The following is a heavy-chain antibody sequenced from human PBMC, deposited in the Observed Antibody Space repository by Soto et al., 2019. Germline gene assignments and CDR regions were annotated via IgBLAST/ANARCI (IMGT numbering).Heavy chain of an antibody. V-gene: IGHV4-30-4*01. CDR3: ARDRGYCSGGSCYTNWFDP. J-gene: IGHJ5*02. CDR2: IYYSGST. D-gene: IGHD2-15*01. CDR1: GGSISSGDYY. Sequence: TLSLTCTVSGGSISSGDYYWSWIRQPPGKGLEWIGYIYYSGSTYYNPSLKSRVTISVDTSKNQFSLKLSSVTAADTAVYYCARDRGYCSGGSCYTNWFDPWGQGTLVTVSS.